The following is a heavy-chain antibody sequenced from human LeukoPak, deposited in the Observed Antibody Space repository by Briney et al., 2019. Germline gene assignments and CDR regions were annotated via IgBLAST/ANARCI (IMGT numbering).Heavy chain of an antibody. V-gene: IGHV1-3*01. D-gene: IGHD1-26*01. CDR1: GYTFTSYA. J-gene: IGHJ3*02. CDR3: ATDIRGELLHGAFDI. CDR2: INAGNGNT. Sequence: ASVKVSCKASGYTFTSYAMHWVRQAPGQRLEWMGWINAGNGNTKYSQKFQGRVTITRDTSASTAYMELSSLRSEDTAVYYCATDIRGELLHGAFDIWGQGTMVTVSS.